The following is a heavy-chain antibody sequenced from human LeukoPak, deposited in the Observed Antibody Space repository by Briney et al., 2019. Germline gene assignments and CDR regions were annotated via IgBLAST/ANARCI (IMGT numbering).Heavy chain of an antibody. V-gene: IGHV3-33*01. Sequence: PGRSLRLSCAASGFTFSSYGMHWVRQAPGKGLEWVAVIWYDGSNKYYADSVKGRFTISRGNSKNTLYLQMNSLRAEDTAVYYCARDHRPYYYGSGPNDYWGQGTLVTVSS. J-gene: IGHJ4*02. CDR2: IWYDGSNK. CDR3: ARDHRPYYYGSGPNDY. CDR1: GFTFSSYG. D-gene: IGHD3-10*01.